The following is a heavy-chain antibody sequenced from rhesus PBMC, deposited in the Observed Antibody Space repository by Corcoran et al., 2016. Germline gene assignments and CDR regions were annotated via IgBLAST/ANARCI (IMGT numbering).Heavy chain of an antibody. J-gene: IGHJ4*01. V-gene: IGHV3-119*01. CDR2: ISSDGSST. CDR1: GFTFSSYW. Sequence: EVQLAESGGGLVQPGGSLRLSCAASGFTFSSYWMYWVRQAPGKGLEWVSRISSDGSSTSYADSVTGRFTISRENAKNSLYLQMNSLRAEDTAVYYCAKGVQLELYLDYWGQGVLVTVSS. D-gene: IGHD1-1*01. CDR3: AKGVQLELYLDY.